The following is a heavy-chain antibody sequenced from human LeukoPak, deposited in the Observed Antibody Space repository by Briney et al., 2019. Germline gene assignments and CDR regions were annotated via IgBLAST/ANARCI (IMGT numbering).Heavy chain of an antibody. D-gene: IGHD3-16*01. V-gene: IGHV1-3*01. Sequence: KFQGRVSITRDTSASTAYMELSSLTSEDTAVYHCARDLYGDYFDYWGQGTLVTVSS. CDR3: ARDLYGDYFDY. J-gene: IGHJ4*02.